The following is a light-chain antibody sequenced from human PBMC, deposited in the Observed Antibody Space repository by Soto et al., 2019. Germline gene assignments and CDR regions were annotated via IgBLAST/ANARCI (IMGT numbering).Light chain of an antibody. CDR2: DAS. CDR3: QQYNSYSPRT. V-gene: IGKV1-5*01. CDR1: KSISSW. Sequence: DIQMTQSPSTLSASVGDRVTITCRVSKSISSWLAWYQQKTGKAPKLLIYDASSLESGVPSRFSGSGSGTEFTLTISSMQPDDFATYYCQQYNSYSPRTFGQGTKVDIK. J-gene: IGKJ1*01.